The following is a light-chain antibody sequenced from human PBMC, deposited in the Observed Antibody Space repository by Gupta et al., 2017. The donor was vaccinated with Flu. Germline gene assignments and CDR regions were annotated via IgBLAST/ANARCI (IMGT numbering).Light chain of an antibody. V-gene: IGKV1-39*01. CDR3: QHSYRTPYS. CDR2: AAY. CDR1: QNINTF. Sequence: IQMTQSPPSLPASVGDRVTITCRASQNINTFLHWYQQKPGRATKLLIYAAYSLQSGVPSRFSGRGSRTDITLTISSLQHEDFAYYCCQHSYRTPYSFGQGSKLEIK. J-gene: IGKJ2*03.